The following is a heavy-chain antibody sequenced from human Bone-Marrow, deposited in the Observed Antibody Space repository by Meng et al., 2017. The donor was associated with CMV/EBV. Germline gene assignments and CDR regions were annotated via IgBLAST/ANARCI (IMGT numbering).Heavy chain of an antibody. V-gene: IGHV4-59*01. CDR3: ARDFRVRSGTGGMDV. CDR1: GDSISTYY. D-gene: IGHD1-7*01. Sequence: SETLSLTCTVSGDSISTYYWSWIRQPPGKGLEWIGYIYYSGGTDYNPSLKSRVTISVDTSKNQFPLKLSSVTAADTAVYYCARDFRVRSGTGGMDVWGQGTTVTVSS. J-gene: IGHJ6*01. CDR2: IYYSGGT.